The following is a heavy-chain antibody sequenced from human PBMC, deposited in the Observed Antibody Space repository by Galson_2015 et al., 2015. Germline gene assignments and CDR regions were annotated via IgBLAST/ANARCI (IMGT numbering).Heavy chain of an antibody. CDR3: TRGAPQYWYFDL. CDR1: GFTFSNYW. V-gene: IGHV3-7*03. Sequence: SLRLSCAASGFTFSNYWMAWVRQAPWKGLEWVANVKQDGSEKHYVDSVKGRFVISSDNAKNSVYLQLNNLRAEDTAVYYCTRGAPQYWYFDLWGRGTLVTVSS. J-gene: IGHJ2*01. CDR2: VKQDGSEK.